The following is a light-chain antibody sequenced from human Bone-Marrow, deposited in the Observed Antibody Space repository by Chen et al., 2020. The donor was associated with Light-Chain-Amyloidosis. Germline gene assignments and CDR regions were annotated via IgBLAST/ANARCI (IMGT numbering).Light chain of an antibody. V-gene: IGKV3-20*01. J-gene: IGKJ4*01. CDR1: QTIISNY. CDR2: GSS. CDR3: QQYGTSPLT. Sequence: EIVLTQSPGTLSLSPGEGANLSCRTSQTIISNYLTWYQQKFGQAPRLLIYGSSSRATGLPDRFTGSGSGTDFTLTINRLEPEDFAMYYCQQYGTSPLTFGGGTKVEIK.